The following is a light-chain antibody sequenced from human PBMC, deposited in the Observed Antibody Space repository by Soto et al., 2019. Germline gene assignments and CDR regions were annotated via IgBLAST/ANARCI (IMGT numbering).Light chain of an antibody. CDR3: QQYSNWPQT. CDR2: GAS. V-gene: IGKV3-15*01. J-gene: IGKJ1*01. CDR1: QSVYKK. Sequence: EIVLTQSPATLSVSPGERANLSCRASQSVYKKLACYQQKPGQAPRLLIYGASTRPTGFLGRFNGSGSGTEFTLTIGSLLSEDFAVYYCQQYSNWPQTFGQGTKV.